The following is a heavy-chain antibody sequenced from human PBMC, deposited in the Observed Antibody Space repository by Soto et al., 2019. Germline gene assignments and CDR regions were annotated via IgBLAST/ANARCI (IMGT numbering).Heavy chain of an antibody. V-gene: IGHV3-30*18. J-gene: IGHJ4*02. Sequence: GGSLRLSCAASGFTFSSYGMHWVRQAPGKGLEWVAVISYDGSNKYYADSVKGRFTISRDNSKNTLYLQMNSLRAEDTAVYYCAKVSHPAMVAGSDYWGQGTLVTISS. CDR2: ISYDGSNK. D-gene: IGHD5-18*01. CDR3: AKVSHPAMVAGSDY. CDR1: GFTFSSYG.